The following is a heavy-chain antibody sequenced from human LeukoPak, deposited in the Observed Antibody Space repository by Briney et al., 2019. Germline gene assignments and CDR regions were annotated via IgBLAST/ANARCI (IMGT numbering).Heavy chain of an antibody. CDR2: IIPIFGIA. Sequence: ASVTVSCKASGGTFSSYAISWVRQAPAQGLEWMGRIIPIFGIANYAHKFQGRVTITADKSTSTAYMELSSLRSEDTAVYYCARDDRSPNYYYYYGMDVWGQGTTVTVPS. V-gene: IGHV1-69*04. CDR3: ARDDRSPNYYYYYGMDV. J-gene: IGHJ6*02. D-gene: IGHD1-14*01. CDR1: GGTFSSYA.